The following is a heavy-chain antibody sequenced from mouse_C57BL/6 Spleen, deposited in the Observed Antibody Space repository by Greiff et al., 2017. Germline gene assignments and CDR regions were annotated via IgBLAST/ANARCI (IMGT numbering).Heavy chain of an antibody. CDR2: IYPGDGDT. CDR3: ARSGYDYDYFDY. Sequence: LVESGAELVKPGASVKISCKASGYAFSSYWMNWVKQRPGKGLEWIGQIYPGDGDTNYNGKFKGKATLTAAKSSSTAYMQLSSLTSEDSAVYFCARSGYDYDYFDYWGQGTTLTVSS. J-gene: IGHJ2*01. D-gene: IGHD2-4*01. V-gene: IGHV1-80*01. CDR1: GYAFSSYW.